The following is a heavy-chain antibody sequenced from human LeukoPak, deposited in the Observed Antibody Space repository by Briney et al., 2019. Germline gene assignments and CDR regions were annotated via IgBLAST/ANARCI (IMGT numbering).Heavy chain of an antibody. CDR2: ISYDGSSE. CDR1: GFTFSSYA. V-gene: IGHV3-30-3*01. J-gene: IGHJ4*02. CDR3: ARGRGSGYPQGFYCFDY. Sequence: GRSLRLSCAASGFTFSSYAMHWVRQAPGKGLEWVAVISYDGSSEYYADSVKGRFTISRDNSKNTLYLQVNSLRAEDTALYYCARGRGSGYPQGFYCFDYWGREPWSPSPQ. D-gene: IGHD3-22*01.